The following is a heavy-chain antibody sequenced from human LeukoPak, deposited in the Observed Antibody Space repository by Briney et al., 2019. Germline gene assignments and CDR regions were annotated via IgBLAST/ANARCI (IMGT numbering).Heavy chain of an antibody. V-gene: IGHV4-4*07. CDR1: GGSISSYY. CDR2: IYTSGST. Sequence: PSETLSLTCTVSGGSISSYYWSWIRQPAGKGLEWIGRIYTSGSTNYNPSLKSRVTMSVDTSKNQFSLKLSSVTAADTAVYYCARAKRSYYDSSVWCFDYWGQGTLVTVSS. D-gene: IGHD3-22*01. CDR3: ARAKRSYYDSSVWCFDY. J-gene: IGHJ4*02.